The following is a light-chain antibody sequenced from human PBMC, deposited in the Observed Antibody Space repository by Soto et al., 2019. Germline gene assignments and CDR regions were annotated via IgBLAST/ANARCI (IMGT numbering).Light chain of an antibody. CDR2: DVS. V-gene: IGLV2-14*01. CDR3: SSYTSSSTYV. CDR1: SSDVGGYNY. Sequence: QSALTPPASVSGSPGQWITISCTGTSSDVGGYNYVSWYQQHPGKAPKLMIYDVSNRPSGVSNRFSGSKSVNTASLTISGLQAEDEADYYCSSYTSSSTYVFGTGTKLTVL. J-gene: IGLJ1*01.